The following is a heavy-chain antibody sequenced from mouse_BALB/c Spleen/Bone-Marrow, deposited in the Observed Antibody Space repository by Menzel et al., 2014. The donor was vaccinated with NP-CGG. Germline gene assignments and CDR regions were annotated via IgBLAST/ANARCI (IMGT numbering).Heavy chain of an antibody. J-gene: IGHJ4*01. CDR1: GFNFKDTY. CDR3: ARAYYYGSSFYVMDF. V-gene: IGHV14-3*02. CDR2: IDPANGNT. Sequence: EVMLVESGTELMKPGASGKLSCSASGFNFKDTYIHWVKERPEQGLEWIGRIDPANGNTRYDPRFQGKATITADTASNTAYLKLTSLTSEDTAVYYCARAYYYGSSFYVMDFWGQGTSVTVSS. D-gene: IGHD1-1*01.